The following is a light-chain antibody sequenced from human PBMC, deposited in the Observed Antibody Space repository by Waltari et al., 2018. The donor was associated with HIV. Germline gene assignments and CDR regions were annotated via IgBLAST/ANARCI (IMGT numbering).Light chain of an antibody. J-gene: IGLJ2*01. CDR3: SSYTSTITVV. CDR1: NSALGDYNY. Sequence: QSALTQPASVSGSPGQSVTISCTGSNSALGDYNYVSWYQQHPGKATKLIIFAVSNRPSGVSNRCSGSKSSNTASLTISGLQAEDEADYYYSSYTSTITVVFGGGTKVTVL. V-gene: IGLV2-14*01. CDR2: AVS.